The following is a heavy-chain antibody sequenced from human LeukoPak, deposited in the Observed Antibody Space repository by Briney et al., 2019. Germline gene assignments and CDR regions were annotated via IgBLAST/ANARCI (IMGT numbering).Heavy chain of an antibody. V-gene: IGHV4-4*07. Sequence: PSETLSLTCTVSDDSIGDYYWSWIRQSAGKGLEWIGRVHLSGKRDYNPSLKSRVDMSVDTSKRQISLKLSSMTAADTAVYYCARENGDSSVGFDYWGQGTLVTVSS. CDR1: DDSIGDYY. CDR3: ARENGDSSVGFDY. J-gene: IGHJ4*02. CDR2: VHLSGKR. D-gene: IGHD3-22*01.